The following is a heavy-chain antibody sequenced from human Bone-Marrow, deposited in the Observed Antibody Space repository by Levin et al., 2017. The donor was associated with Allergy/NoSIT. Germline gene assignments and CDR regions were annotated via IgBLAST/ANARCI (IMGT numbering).Heavy chain of an antibody. J-gene: IGHJ4*02. CDR3: AKASNLDPWNSLDC. D-gene: IGHD1-7*01. CDR1: GFNINSVS. V-gene: IGHV3-23*01. Sequence: QAGGSLRLSCAASGFNINSVSMTWVRQAPGKGMEWISTYNFHGGPPFYAESARGRFAVSRDISENKLFLQMSSLRADDTAVYYCAKASNLDPWNSLDCWGQGTLVTVSS. CDR2: YNFHGGPP.